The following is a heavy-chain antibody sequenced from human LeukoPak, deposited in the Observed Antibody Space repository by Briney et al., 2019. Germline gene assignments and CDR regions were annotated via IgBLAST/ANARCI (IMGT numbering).Heavy chain of an antibody. D-gene: IGHD5-18*01. CDR3: AAGYGYGFDAFDI. J-gene: IGHJ3*02. CDR1: GYTLTELS. CDR2: FDPEDGET. V-gene: IGHV1-24*01. Sequence: ASVKVSCKVSGYTLTELSMHWVRQAPGKGLEWIGGFDPEDGETIYAQKFQGRVTMTEDTSTDTAYMELSSLRSEDTAVYYCAAGYGYGFDAFDIWGQGTMVTVSS.